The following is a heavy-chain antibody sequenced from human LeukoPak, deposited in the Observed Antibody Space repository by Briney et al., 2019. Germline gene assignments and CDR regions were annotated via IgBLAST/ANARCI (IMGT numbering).Heavy chain of an antibody. CDR3: ATGQYLYGSEH. J-gene: IGHJ4*02. Sequence: PSETLSLTCTFPAASITYFLWSWIRQPPGRGLEWIGYVFHTGSTNYNPSLTSRVTISLDTSNNHFSLKLTSLSAADTAFYYCATGQYLYGSEHWGPGKLVTVCS. CDR1: AASITYFL. CDR2: VFHTGST. V-gene: IGHV4-59*01. D-gene: IGHD3-10*01.